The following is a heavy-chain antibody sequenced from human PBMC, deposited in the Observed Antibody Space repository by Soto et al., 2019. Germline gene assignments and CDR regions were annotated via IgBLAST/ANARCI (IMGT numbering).Heavy chain of an antibody. CDR3: ARAGYCSGSSCYWFDY. Sequence: QVQLVQSGAEVKKPGSSVKASCKASGETFSSYAFSWVRQAPGQGLEWMGGIIPIFGKPSYAQRFQGRVTITADKSTSTVYMELSRLKSEDTAVYYCARAGYCSGSSCYWFDYWGQGTLVTASS. V-gene: IGHV1-69*06. CDR2: IIPIFGKP. D-gene: IGHD2-15*01. J-gene: IGHJ4*02. CDR1: GETFSSYA.